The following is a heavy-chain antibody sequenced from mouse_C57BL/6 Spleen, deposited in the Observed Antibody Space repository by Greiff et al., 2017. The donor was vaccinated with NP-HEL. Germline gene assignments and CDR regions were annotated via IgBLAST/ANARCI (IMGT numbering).Heavy chain of an antibody. CDR1: GFTFSSYG. D-gene: IGHD1-1*01. J-gene: IGHJ4*01. CDR2: ISSGGSYT. CDR3: ASRGDLLPMDY. Sequence: EVKLVESGGDLVKPGGSLKLSCAASGFTFSSYGMSWVRQTPDKRLEWVATISSGGSYTYYPDSVKGRFTISRDNAKNTLYLQMSSLKSEDTAMYYCASRGDLLPMDYWGQGTSVTVSS. V-gene: IGHV5-6*02.